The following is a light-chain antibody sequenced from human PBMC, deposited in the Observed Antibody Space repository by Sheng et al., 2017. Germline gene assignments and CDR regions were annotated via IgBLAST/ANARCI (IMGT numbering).Light chain of an antibody. CDR3: LQDYDYPWT. CDR2: PAS. J-gene: IGKJ1*01. V-gene: IGKV1-17*03. CDR1: QDISDY. Sequence: DIQMTQSPSAMSASVGDRVTITCRASQDISDYLVWFRQKPGEVPKLLIYPASTLQSGVPSRFSGSGSGTDFILTISSLQPEDFATYYCLQDYDYPWTFGQGTKVEIK.